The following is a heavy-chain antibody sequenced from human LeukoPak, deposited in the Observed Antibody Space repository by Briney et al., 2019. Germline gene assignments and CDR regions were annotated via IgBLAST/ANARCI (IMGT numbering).Heavy chain of an antibody. V-gene: IGHV3-13*04. CDR1: GXTFSTYD. Sequence: GGSLRLSCAASGXTFSTYDMHCVRQPTGKGLEWVSVFGPAGNTYYADSVKGRFTISRENAKNSFYLQMNSLRAGDTAMYYCARSKSYSSGWTDFDYWGQGTLVTVSS. CDR2: FGPAGNT. CDR3: ARSKSYSSGWTDFDY. J-gene: IGHJ4*02. D-gene: IGHD6-19*01.